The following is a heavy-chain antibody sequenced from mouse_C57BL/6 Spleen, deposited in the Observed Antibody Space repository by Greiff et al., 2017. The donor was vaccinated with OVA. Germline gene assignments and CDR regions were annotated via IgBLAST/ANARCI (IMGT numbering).Heavy chain of an antibody. CDR2: IDPETGGT. CDR3: TRIPITTVVATDY. D-gene: IGHD1-1*01. CDR1: GYTFTDYE. J-gene: IGHJ2*01. Sequence: QVHVKQSGAELVRPGASVTLSCKASGYTFTDYEMHWVKQTPVHGLEWIGAIDPETGGTAYNQKFKGKAILTADKSSSTAYMELRSLTSEDSAVYYCTRIPITTVVATDYWGQGTTLTVSS. V-gene: IGHV1-15*01.